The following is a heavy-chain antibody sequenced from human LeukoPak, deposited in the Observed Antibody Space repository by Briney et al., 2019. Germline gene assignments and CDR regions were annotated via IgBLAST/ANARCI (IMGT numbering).Heavy chain of an antibody. V-gene: IGHV4-34*01. D-gene: IGHD3-3*01. J-gene: IGHJ4*02. CDR2: INHSGST. CDR3: ARCGDYDFWSGYYIAGYFDY. CDR1: GFTFSSYE. Sequence: LRLSCAASGFTFSSYEMNWIRQSPEKGLEWIGEINHSGSTNYNPSLKSRVTISIDTSKNQFSLKLSSVTAADTAVYYCARCGDYDFWSGYYIAGYFDYWGQGTLVTVSS.